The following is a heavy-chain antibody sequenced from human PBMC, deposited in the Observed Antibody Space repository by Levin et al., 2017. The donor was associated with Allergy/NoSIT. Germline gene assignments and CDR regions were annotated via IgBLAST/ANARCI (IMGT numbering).Heavy chain of an antibody. Sequence: SETLSLTCKVSGGSISSGDYYWSWVHQHSGKGLEWIGYISYSGNTNYSPSLKSRVTISADTSEAQFSLKVTSVTAADTAVYYCVRERRYGGFGKYYYYMDVWGEGITVTVSS. V-gene: IGHV4-31*03. CDR3: VRERRYGGFGKYYYYMDV. J-gene: IGHJ6*03. CDR1: GGSISSGDYY. D-gene: IGHD1-26*01. CDR2: ISYSGNT.